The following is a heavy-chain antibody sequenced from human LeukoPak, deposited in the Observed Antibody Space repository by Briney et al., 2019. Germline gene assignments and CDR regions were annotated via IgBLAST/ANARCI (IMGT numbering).Heavy chain of an antibody. J-gene: IGHJ5*02. V-gene: IGHV3-7*01. Sequence: PGGSLRLSCVGSGFTFSSYWMTWVRQAPGKGLDGVANIKEYGSENYYVDSVKGRFTASRDDAKNSLYLQMTSLRAEDTAVYYCARHLVEGYTRKWFDLWGQGTLVTVSS. CDR1: GFTFSSYW. CDR3: ARHLVEGYTRKWFDL. D-gene: IGHD5-12*01. CDR2: IKEYGSEN.